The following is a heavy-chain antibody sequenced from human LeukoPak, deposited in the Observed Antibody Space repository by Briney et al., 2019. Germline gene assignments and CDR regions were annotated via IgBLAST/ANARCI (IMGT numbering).Heavy chain of an antibody. Sequence: PGRSLRLSCAASGFTFSSYGMHWVRQAPGKGLEWVAVISYDGSNRYCADSVKGRFTISRDNSKNTLYLQMNSLRAEDTAVYYCAKGEYFQHWGQGTLVTVSS. J-gene: IGHJ1*01. CDR1: GFTFSSYG. CDR2: ISYDGSNR. V-gene: IGHV3-30*18. CDR3: AKGEYFQH.